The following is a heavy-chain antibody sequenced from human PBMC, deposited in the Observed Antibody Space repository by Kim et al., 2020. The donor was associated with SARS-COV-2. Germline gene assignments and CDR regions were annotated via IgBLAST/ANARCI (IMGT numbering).Heavy chain of an antibody. CDR2: IKQDGSEK. Sequence: GGSLRLSCAASGFTFSSYWMSWVRQAPGKGLEWVANIKQDGSEKYYVDSVKGRFTISRDNAKNSLYLQMNSLRAEDTAVYYCAREGWLRFHVYWYFDLWGRGTLVTVST. CDR1: GFTFSSYW. J-gene: IGHJ2*01. D-gene: IGHD5-12*01. V-gene: IGHV3-7*01. CDR3: AREGWLRFHVYWYFDL.